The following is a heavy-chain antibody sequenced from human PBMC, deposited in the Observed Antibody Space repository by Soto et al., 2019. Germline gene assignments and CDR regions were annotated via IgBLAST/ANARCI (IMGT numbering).Heavy chain of an antibody. CDR2: ISYDGSNK. CDR1: GFTFSSYA. Sequence: QVQLVESGGGVVQPGRSLRLSCAASGFTFSSYAMHWVRQAPGKGLEWVAVISYDGSNKYYADSVKGRFTISRDNSKNTLYLQMNSLRAEDTAVYYCAREWELPYFDYWGQGTLVTVSS. J-gene: IGHJ4*02. V-gene: IGHV3-30-3*01. D-gene: IGHD1-26*01. CDR3: AREWELPYFDY.